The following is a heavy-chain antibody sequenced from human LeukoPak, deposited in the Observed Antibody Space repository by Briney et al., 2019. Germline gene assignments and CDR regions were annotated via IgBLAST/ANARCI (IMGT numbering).Heavy chain of an antibody. CDR1: GASISSSSYY. CDR2: IHYSGST. V-gene: IGHV4-39*02. J-gene: IGHJ4*02. D-gene: IGHD4-17*01. Sequence: SETLSLTCTVSGASISSSSYYWGWIRQPPGKGPEWIGSIHYSGSTYYNPSLTSRVTISVDTSKNQFFLKLNSVTAADTAVYYCAREGLYGDYVWSLDYWGQGTLVTVSS. CDR3: AREGLYGDYVWSLDY.